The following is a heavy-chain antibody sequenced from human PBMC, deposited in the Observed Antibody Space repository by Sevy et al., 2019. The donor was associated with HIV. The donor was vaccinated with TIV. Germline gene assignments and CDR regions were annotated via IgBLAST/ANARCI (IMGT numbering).Heavy chain of an antibody. J-gene: IGHJ6*03. CDR2: IKPDGSVK. D-gene: IGHD1-1*01. CDR3: ARDTNYFYVDV. V-gene: IGHV3-7*01. Sequence: GGYLRLSCVVSGFSSSNYWMTWVRQAPGKGLEWVANIKPDGSVKSYVDSVKGRFTISRDNAKNSLSLQMNSLSAEDTAVYYCARDTNYFYVDVWGKGTTVTVSS. CDR1: GFSSSNYW.